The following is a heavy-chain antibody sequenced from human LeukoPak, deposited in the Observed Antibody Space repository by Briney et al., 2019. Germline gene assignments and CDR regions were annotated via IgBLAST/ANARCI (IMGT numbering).Heavy chain of an antibody. CDR3: AKDSKIVGATFRSYHYMDV. CDR1: GFTFSSYS. Sequence: GGSLRLSCAASGFTFSSYSMNWVRQAPGKGLEWVSYISSSSTIYYADSVKGRFTISRDNSKNTLYLQMNSLRAEDTAVYYCAKDSKIVGATFRSYHYMDVWGKGTAVTVSS. V-gene: IGHV3-48*01. CDR2: ISSSSTI. J-gene: IGHJ6*03. D-gene: IGHD1-26*01.